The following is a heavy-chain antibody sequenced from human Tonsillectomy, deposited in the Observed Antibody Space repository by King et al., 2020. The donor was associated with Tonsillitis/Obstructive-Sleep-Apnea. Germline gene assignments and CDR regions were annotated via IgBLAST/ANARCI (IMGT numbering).Heavy chain of an antibody. CDR2: ISWNSGGI. CDR1: GFTFDDYA. V-gene: IGHV3-9*01. J-gene: IGHJ4*02. D-gene: IGHD6-6*01. Sequence: VQLVESGGGLVQPGRSLRLSCAASGFTFDDYAMHWVRQAPGKGLEWVSGISWNSGGIGYADSVKGRFTISRDNAKNSLFLQMNSLRAEDTALYYCAKDIGGSSSSHYYFDYWRQGTLVTVSS. CDR3: AKDIGGSSSSHYYFDY.